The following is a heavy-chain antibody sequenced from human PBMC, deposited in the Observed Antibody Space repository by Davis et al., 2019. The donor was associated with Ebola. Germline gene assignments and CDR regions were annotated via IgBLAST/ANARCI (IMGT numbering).Heavy chain of an antibody. V-gene: IGHV1-69*13. D-gene: IGHD3-16*02. CDR2: IIPIFGTA. J-gene: IGHJ4*02. CDR1: GGTFSSYA. Sequence: AASVKVSCKASGGTFSSYATSWVRQAPGQGLEWMGGIIPIFGTANYAQKFQGRVTITADESTSTAYMELSSLRSEDTAVYYCARVSDYVWGSYRYFDYWGQGTLVTVSS. CDR3: ARVSDYVWGSYRYFDY.